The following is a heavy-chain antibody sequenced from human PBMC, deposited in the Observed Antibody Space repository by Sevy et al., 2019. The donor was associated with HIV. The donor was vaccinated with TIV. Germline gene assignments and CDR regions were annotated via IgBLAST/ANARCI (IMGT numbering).Heavy chain of an antibody. Sequence: GGSLRLSCAASGFTFDDYGMSWVRQAPGKGLEWVSGINWNGGSRGYADSVKGRFTISRDNAKNSLYLQMNSLRAEDTALYYCARGSGYNYFDYWGQGTLVTVSS. J-gene: IGHJ4*02. CDR3: ARGSGYNYFDY. V-gene: IGHV3-20*04. CDR1: GFTFDDYG. CDR2: INWNGGSR. D-gene: IGHD3-22*01.